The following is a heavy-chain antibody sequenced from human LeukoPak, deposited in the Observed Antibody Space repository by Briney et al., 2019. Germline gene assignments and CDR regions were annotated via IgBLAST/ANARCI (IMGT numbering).Heavy chain of an antibody. CDR3: ARERLLWFGDRWFDP. Sequence: SETLSLTCTVSGGSISSYYWSWIRQPPGKGLEWIGYIYYSGSTNYNPSLKSRVTISVDTSKNQFSLKLSSVTAAGTAVYYCARERLLWFGDRWFDPWGQGTLVTVSS. V-gene: IGHV4-59*01. J-gene: IGHJ5*02. CDR2: IYYSGST. CDR1: GGSISSYY. D-gene: IGHD3-10*01.